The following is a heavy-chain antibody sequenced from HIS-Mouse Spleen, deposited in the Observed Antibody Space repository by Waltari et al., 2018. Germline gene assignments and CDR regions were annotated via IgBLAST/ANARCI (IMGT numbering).Heavy chain of an antibody. D-gene: IGHD4-4*01. CDR3: ARGHDYSNYFDY. CDR1: GYTSTRYD. J-gene: IGHJ4*02. CDR2: MNPNSGNT. Sequence: GPPVQAGAEVKKPGASVKDSCKASGYTSTRYDINRVRQATGQGLEWMGWMNPNSGNTGYAQKFQGRVTMTRNTSISTAYMELSSLRSEDTAVYYCARGHDYSNYFDYWGQGTLVTVSS. V-gene: IGHV1-8*01.